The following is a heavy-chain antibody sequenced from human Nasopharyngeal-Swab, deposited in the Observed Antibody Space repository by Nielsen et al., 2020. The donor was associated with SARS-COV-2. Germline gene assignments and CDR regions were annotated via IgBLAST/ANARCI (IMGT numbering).Heavy chain of an antibody. CDR2: ISSSGSTI. D-gene: IGHD3-3*01. V-gene: IGHV3-11*04. Sequence: RQAPGKGLEWVSHISSSGSTIYYADSVKGRFTTSRDNAKNSLYLQMNSLRAEDTAVYYCAREGGFLDYYYYYGMDVWGQGTTVTVSS. J-gene: IGHJ6*02. CDR3: AREGGFLDYYYYYGMDV.